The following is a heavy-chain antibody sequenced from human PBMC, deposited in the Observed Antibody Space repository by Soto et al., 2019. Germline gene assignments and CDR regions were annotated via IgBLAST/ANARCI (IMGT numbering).Heavy chain of an antibody. CDR1: GFTFSSYD. Sequence: PGGSLRLSCAASGFTFSSYDMHWVRQATGKGLEWVSAIGTAGDTYYPGSVKGRFTISRENAKNSLYLQMNSLRAGDTAVYYCARDKGRSPLDYWGQGTLVTVSS. V-gene: IGHV3-13*04. CDR2: IGTAGDT. D-gene: IGHD2-15*01. CDR3: ARDKGRSPLDY. J-gene: IGHJ4*02.